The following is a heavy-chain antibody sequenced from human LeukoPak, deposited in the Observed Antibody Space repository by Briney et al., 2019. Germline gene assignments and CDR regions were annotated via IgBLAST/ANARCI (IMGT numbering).Heavy chain of an antibody. Sequence: ASVKVSCKASGYTFTSYGISWVRQAPGQGLEWMGWISAYNGNTNYAQKLQGRVTITADKSTSTAYMELSSLRSEDTAVYYCARAVFRGRVRYYYYYMDVWGKGTTVTVSS. CDR1: GYTFTSYG. D-gene: IGHD1-26*01. J-gene: IGHJ6*03. V-gene: IGHV1-18*01. CDR2: ISAYNGNT. CDR3: ARAVFRGRVRYYYYYMDV.